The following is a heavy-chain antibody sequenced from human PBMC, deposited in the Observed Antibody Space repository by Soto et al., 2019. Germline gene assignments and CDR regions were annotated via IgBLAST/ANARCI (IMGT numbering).Heavy chain of an antibody. V-gene: IGHV4-39*01. CDR3: ARHSGSTRSVIKYYYYYGMDV. CDR1: GGSISSSSYY. CDR2: IYYSGST. Sequence: SETLSLTCTVSGGSISSSSYYWGWIRQPPGKGLEWIGSIYYSGSTYYNPSLKSRVTISVDTSKNQFSLKLSSVTAADTAVYYCARHSGSTRSVIKYYYYYGMDVWGQGTTVTVSS. J-gene: IGHJ6*02. D-gene: IGHD3-16*02.